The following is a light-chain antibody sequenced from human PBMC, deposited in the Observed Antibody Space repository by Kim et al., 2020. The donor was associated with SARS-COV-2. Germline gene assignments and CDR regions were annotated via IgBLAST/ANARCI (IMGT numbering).Light chain of an antibody. J-gene: IGLJ3*02. CDR2: RDR. Sequence: SVALGQTARITGGGSSIGAKSGHWYKQKPGPALVLVIDRDRPRPSAIPERCSGSSSGNTATLTISRAQAGDEADYYCHVWDSNTAVFGGGTQLTVL. V-gene: IGLV3-9*01. CDR1: SIGAKS. CDR3: HVWDSNTAV.